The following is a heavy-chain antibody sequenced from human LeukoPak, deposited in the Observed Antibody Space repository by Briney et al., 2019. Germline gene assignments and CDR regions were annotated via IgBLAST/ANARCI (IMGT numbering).Heavy chain of an antibody. Sequence: SETLSLTCAVYGGSFSGYYWSWIRQPPGKGLEWIGEINHSGSTNYNPSLKSRVTISVDTSKNQFSLKLSSVTAADTAVYYCARIVAGTRKILRREYYYYMDVWGKGTTVTVSS. V-gene: IGHV4-34*01. J-gene: IGHJ6*03. CDR2: INHSGST. CDR3: ARIVAGTRKILRREYYYYMDV. D-gene: IGHD6-19*01. CDR1: GGSFSGYY.